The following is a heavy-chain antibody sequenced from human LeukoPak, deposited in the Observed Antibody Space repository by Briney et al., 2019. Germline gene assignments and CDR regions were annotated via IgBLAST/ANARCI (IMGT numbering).Heavy chain of an antibody. CDR2: ISWNSGSI. CDR1: GFTFYDYA. D-gene: IGHD6-19*01. Sequence: GGSLRLSCAASGFTFYDYAMHWVRQAPGKGLEWVSGISWNSGSIGYADSVKGRFTISRGNAKNSLYLQMNSLRAEDTALYYCAKTRGSGWYYFDYWGQGTLVTVSS. CDR3: AKTRGSGWYYFDY. V-gene: IGHV3-9*01. J-gene: IGHJ4*02.